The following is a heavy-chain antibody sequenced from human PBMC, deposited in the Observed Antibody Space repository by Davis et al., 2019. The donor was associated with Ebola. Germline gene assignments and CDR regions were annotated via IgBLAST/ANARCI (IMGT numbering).Heavy chain of an antibody. Sequence: GESLKISCAASGFTFSSNSMNWVRQAPGKGLEWVSYISITGNTIYYADSVKGRFTISRDNTKNSLSLQMNGLRPEDTAVYYCAKTFNEDGSGYRPSDYWGQGTLVTVSS. CDR2: ISITGNTI. D-gene: IGHD3-3*01. V-gene: IGHV3-48*04. J-gene: IGHJ4*02. CDR3: AKTFNEDGSGYRPSDY. CDR1: GFTFSSNS.